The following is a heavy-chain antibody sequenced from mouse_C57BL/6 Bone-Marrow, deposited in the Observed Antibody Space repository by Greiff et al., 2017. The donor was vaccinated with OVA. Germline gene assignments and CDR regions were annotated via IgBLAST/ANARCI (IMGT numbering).Heavy chain of an antibody. Sequence: DVKLQESGPGLVKPSQSLSLTCSVTGYSITSGYYWNWIRQFPGNKLEWMGYISYDGSNNYNPSLKNRISITRDTSKNQFFLKLNSVTTEYTATYYCARRGVVSMDYFDYWGQGTTLTVSS. CDR1: GYSITSGYY. J-gene: IGHJ2*01. V-gene: IGHV3-6*01. CDR3: ARRGVVSMDYFDY. CDR2: ISYDGSN. D-gene: IGHD1-1*01.